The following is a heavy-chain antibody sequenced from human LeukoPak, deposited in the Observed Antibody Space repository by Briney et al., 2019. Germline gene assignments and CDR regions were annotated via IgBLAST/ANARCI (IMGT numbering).Heavy chain of an antibody. CDR1: GESFSGYY. J-gene: IGHJ4*02. Sequence: PSETLSLTCAVYGESFSGYYWSWIRQPPGKGLEWIGEINHSGSTNYNPSLKSRVTISVDTSKNQFSLKLSSVTVADTAVYYCARLKGYCTNGVCYTILFDYWGQGTLVTVSS. D-gene: IGHD2-8*01. V-gene: IGHV4-34*01. CDR3: ARLKGYCTNGVCYTILFDY. CDR2: INHSGST.